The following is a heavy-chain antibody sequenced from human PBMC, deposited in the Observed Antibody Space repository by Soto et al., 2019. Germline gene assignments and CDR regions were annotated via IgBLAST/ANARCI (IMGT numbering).Heavy chain of an antibody. Sequence: GGSLRLSCAASGFTFDDYGMSWVRRAPGKGLEWVSGINWNGGSTGYADSVKGRFTISRDNAKNSLYLQMNSLRAEDTALYYCAKPQGYSSGWLAHWGQGTLVTVSS. J-gene: IGHJ5*02. CDR1: GFTFDDYG. D-gene: IGHD6-19*01. V-gene: IGHV3-20*04. CDR3: AKPQGYSSGWLAH. CDR2: INWNGGST.